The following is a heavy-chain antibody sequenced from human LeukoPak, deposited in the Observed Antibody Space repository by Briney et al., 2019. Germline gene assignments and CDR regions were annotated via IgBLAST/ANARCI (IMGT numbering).Heavy chain of an antibody. CDR2: IYHSGST. D-gene: IGHD3-10*01. V-gene: IGHV4-30-2*01. CDR1: GGSISSGGYY. Sequence: SETLSLTCTVSGGSISSGGYYWGWIRQPPGKGLEWIGYIYHSGSTYYNPSLKSRVTISVDRSKNQISLKLSSVTAADTAVYYCAREAPLGEDHDKYNWFDPWGQGTLVTVSS. CDR3: AREAPLGEDHDKYNWFDP. J-gene: IGHJ5*02.